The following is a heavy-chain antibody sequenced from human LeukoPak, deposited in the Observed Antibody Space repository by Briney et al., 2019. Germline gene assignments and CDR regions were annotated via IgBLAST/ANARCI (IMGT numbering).Heavy chain of an antibody. Sequence: PSETLSLTCTVSGGSISSNYWTWIRQPPGKGLEWIGYTSYSGSTNYNPSLKSRVTISVDTSKNQFSLKLSSVTAADTAVYYCARGLVNYDILTGYYRGYYFDYWGQGTLVTVSS. D-gene: IGHD3-9*01. J-gene: IGHJ4*02. CDR2: TSYSGST. CDR3: ARGLVNYDILTGYYRGYYFDY. V-gene: IGHV4-59*12. CDR1: GGSISSNY.